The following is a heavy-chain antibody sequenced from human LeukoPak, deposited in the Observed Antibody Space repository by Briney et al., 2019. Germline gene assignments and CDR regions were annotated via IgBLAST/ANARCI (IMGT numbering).Heavy chain of an antibody. CDR2: INPNSGGT. J-gene: IGHJ6*03. D-gene: IGHD5-18*01. Sequence: GASVKVSCKASGYTFTGYYMHWVRQAPGQGLEWMGWINPNSGGTNYAQKFQGRVTMTRDTSISTAYMELSSLRSEDTAVYYCARSRQTVVQLWFRSTYYYMDVWGKGTTVTVSS. CDR3: ARSRQTVVQLWFRSTYYYMDV. CDR1: GYTFTGYY. V-gene: IGHV1-2*02.